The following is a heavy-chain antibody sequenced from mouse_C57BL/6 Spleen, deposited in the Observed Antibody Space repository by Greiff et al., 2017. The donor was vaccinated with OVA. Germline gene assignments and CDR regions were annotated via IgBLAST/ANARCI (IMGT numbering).Heavy chain of an antibody. Sequence: QVQLQQSGAELARPGASVKLSCKASGYTFTSYGISWVKQRTGQGLEWIGEIYPRSGNTYYNEKFKGKATLTADKSSSTAYMELRSLTSEDSAVYFCAREDPTTVVDWYFDVWGTGTTVTVSS. V-gene: IGHV1-81*01. J-gene: IGHJ1*03. CDR2: IYPRSGNT. D-gene: IGHD1-1*01. CDR3: AREDPTTVVDWYFDV. CDR1: GYTFTSYG.